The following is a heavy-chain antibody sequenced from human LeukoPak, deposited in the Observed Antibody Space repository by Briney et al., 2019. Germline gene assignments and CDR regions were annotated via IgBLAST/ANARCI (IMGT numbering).Heavy chain of an antibody. Sequence: SETLSLTCTVSGGSISSSSYSWGWIRQPPGKGLEWIGSIYYGGSTYYNPSLKSRLTISVDTSKNQFSLKLSSVTAADTAVYYCARHRAYSSSSPFDYWGQGTLVTVSS. CDR3: ARHRAYSSSSPFDY. D-gene: IGHD6-6*01. J-gene: IGHJ4*02. CDR2: IYYGGST. V-gene: IGHV4-39*01. CDR1: GGSISSSSYS.